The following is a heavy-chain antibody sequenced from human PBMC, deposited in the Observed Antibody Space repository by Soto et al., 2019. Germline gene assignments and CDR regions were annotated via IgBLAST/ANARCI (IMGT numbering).Heavy chain of an antibody. V-gene: IGHV4-39*01. CDR2: AFYSGSS. J-gene: IGHJ4*02. CDR3: ARHPRDDYNYGGSGIFDY. Sequence: QLQLQESGPGLVKPSETLSLTCTVSGGSISSRSYWWAWIRQPPGKGLEWIGDAFYSGSSYYNPSLKSRVAISVDTSKNQFSLKLKSVTAADTVVYYCARHPRDDYNYGGSGIFDYWGQGTLVTVSS. D-gene: IGHD4-4*01. CDR1: GGSISSRSYW.